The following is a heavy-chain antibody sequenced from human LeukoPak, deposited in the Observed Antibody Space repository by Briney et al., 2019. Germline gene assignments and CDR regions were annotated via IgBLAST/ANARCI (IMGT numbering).Heavy chain of an antibody. CDR1: GFTFSSYG. Sequence: GGSLRLSCAASGFTFSSYGMHWVRQAPGKGLEWVAVISYDGSNKYYADSVKGRFTISRDNSKNTLYLQMNSLRAEDTAVYYCARDIVVVPAAMLPLYYYYGMDVWGQGTTVTVSS. J-gene: IGHJ6*02. CDR2: ISYDGSNK. CDR3: ARDIVVVPAAMLPLYYYYGMDV. D-gene: IGHD2-2*01. V-gene: IGHV3-30*19.